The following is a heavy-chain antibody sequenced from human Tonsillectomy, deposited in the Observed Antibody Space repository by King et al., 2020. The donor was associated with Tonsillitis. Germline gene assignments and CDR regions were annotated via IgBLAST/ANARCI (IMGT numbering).Heavy chain of an antibody. CDR2: IYYSGST. Sequence: QLQESGPGLVKPSETLSLTCTVSGGSVSSGSYYWSWIRQPPGKGLEWIGYIYYSGSTNYNPSLKSRLTISVDTSKNQFSLKLSSVTAADTAVYYRAGVRSDFWSGYYTGRGFDPWGQGTLVTVSS. V-gene: IGHV4-61*01. CDR3: AGVRSDFWSGYYTGRGFDP. CDR1: GGSVSSGSYY. J-gene: IGHJ5*02. D-gene: IGHD3-3*01.